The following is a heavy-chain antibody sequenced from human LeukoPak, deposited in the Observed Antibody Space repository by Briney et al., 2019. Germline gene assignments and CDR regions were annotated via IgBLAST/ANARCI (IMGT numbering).Heavy chain of an antibody. Sequence: GASVKVSCKASGYTFTGYYMHWVRQAPGQGLEWMGWINPNSGGTNYVQKFQGRVTMTRDTSISTAYMELSRLRSDDTAVYYCALLGGYYDSSGYYFRGYFDYWGQGTLVTVSS. CDR1: GYTFTGYY. V-gene: IGHV1-2*02. J-gene: IGHJ4*02. D-gene: IGHD3-22*01. CDR3: ALLGGYYDSSGYYFRGYFDY. CDR2: INPNSGGT.